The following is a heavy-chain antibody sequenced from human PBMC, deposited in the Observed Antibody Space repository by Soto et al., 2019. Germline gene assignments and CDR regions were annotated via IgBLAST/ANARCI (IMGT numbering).Heavy chain of an antibody. CDR3: GRTYRDGLLGLDP. D-gene: IGHD2-2*01. J-gene: IGHJ5*02. CDR1: GFTLSDYW. CDR2: ISDSGRTT. V-gene: IGHV3-74*01. Sequence: SGGSLKLSCAASGFTLSDYWMHWVRQTPEKGLVWVSRISDSGRTTTYADSVKGRFSISRDNAKNTLYLEMSSLRADDTGIYYCGRTYRDGLLGLDPWGQGTLDTVSA.